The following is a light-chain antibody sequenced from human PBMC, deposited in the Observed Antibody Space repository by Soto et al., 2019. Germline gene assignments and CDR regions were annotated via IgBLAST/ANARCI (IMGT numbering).Light chain of an antibody. CDR1: HSVDIY. Sequence: EVVLTQSPDTLSLSPGERATLSCRTSHSVDIYLAWYQQKPGQAPRLLIYDSYNRVTGIPTRFSGSGSGTDFTLTISSLAPEDSGVYYCQQRTYWPPLTFGGGTKVEIK. CDR3: QQRTYWPPLT. V-gene: IGKV3-11*01. J-gene: IGKJ4*01. CDR2: DSY.